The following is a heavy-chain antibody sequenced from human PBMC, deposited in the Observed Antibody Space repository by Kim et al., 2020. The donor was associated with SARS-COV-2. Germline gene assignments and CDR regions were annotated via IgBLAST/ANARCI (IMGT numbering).Heavy chain of an antibody. CDR2: IYYSGST. V-gene: IGHV4-31*03. J-gene: IGHJ6*02. D-gene: IGHD3-9*01. Sequence: SETLSLTCTVSGGSISSGGYYWSWIRQHPGKGLEWIGYIYYSGSTYYNPSLKSRVTISVDTSKNQFSLKLSSVTAADTAVYYCARDQSLKYYDILTGYSRLGSYYYYGMDVWGQGTTVTVSS. CDR1: GGSISSGGYY. CDR3: ARDQSLKYYDILTGYSRLGSYYYYGMDV.